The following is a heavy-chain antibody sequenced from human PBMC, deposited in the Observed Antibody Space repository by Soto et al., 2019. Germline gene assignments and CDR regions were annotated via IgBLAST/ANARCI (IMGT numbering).Heavy chain of an antibody. CDR2: IYWNDDK. J-gene: IGHJ4*02. Sequence: SGPTLVNPTQTLTLTCSFSEFSLSTSGVGVGWIRQPPGKALEWLAVIYWNDDKRYSPALKSRLTIPKDSSKSQVVLTMTNVEPVDTGTYYCAHSRTITSSCFDNWGQGXMVTVYS. V-gene: IGHV2-5*01. CDR1: EFSLSTSGVG. CDR3: AHSRTITSSCFDN. D-gene: IGHD1-20*01.